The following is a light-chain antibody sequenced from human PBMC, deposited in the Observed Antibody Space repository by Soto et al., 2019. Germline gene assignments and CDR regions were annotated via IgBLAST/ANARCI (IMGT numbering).Light chain of an antibody. CDR1: SSDVGGYNY. Sequence: QLVLTQPASVSGSPGQSITISCTGTSSDVGGYNYVSWYQQHPGKAPKLMIYEVSNRPSGVSNRFSGSKSGNTASLTISGLQAEDDADYYCSSYTSSSTIFGTGTKVTVL. CDR2: EVS. J-gene: IGLJ1*01. CDR3: SSYTSSSTI. V-gene: IGLV2-14*01.